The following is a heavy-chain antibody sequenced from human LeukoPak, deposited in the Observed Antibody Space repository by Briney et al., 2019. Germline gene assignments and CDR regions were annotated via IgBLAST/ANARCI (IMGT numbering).Heavy chain of an antibody. V-gene: IGHV3-23*01. Sequence: SGGSLRLSCAASGFTFSNYAMSWVRQAPGKGLERVSAITGGGSGIYYADSMKSRFTISRDNSKNTLYLQINSLRAEDTAVYYCVKWGDYDVLTGYYVSDYWGQGTLVTVSS. CDR1: GFTFSNYA. D-gene: IGHD3-9*01. CDR2: ITGGGSGI. CDR3: VKWGDYDVLTGYYVSDY. J-gene: IGHJ4*02.